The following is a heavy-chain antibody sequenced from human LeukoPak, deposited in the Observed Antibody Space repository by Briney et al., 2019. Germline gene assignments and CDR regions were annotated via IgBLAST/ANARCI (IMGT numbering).Heavy chain of an antibody. D-gene: IGHD2/OR15-2a*01. Sequence: SQTLSLTCTVSGGSISSGRYYWSWIRQPAGKGLEWIGRIYTSGSTNYNPSLKSRVTISVDTSKNQFSLKLSSVAAADTSVYYCAEGIIFDYWGQGTLVTVSS. CDR1: GGSISSGRYY. V-gene: IGHV4-61*02. CDR3: AEGIIFDY. CDR2: IYTSGST. J-gene: IGHJ4*02.